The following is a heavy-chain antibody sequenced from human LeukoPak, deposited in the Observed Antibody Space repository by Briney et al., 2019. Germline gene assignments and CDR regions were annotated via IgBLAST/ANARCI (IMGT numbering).Heavy chain of an antibody. CDR1: GFTFSSYG. J-gene: IGHJ4*02. CDR3: ASLWFGELFGFDY. Sequence: GSLRLSCAASGFTFSSYGMHWVRQAPGKGLEWVAFIRYDGSNKYYADSVKGRFTISRDNSKNTLYLQMNSLRAEDTAVYYCASLWFGELFGFDYWGQGTLVTVSS. D-gene: IGHD3-10*01. V-gene: IGHV3-30*02. CDR2: IRYDGSNK.